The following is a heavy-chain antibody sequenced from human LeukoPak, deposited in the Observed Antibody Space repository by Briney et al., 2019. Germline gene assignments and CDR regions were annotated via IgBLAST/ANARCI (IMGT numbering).Heavy chain of an antibody. Sequence: GGSLRLSCAASGFTFSDSYMSWIRQAPGKGLEWVSYISRGGSTTSYADSVKGRFTISRDNSKNTLYLQMNSLRVEDTAVYYCARDVWYYYDSSGYADIWGQGTMVTVSS. J-gene: IGHJ3*02. D-gene: IGHD3-22*01. CDR3: ARDVWYYYDSSGYADI. CDR2: ISRGGSTT. CDR1: GFTFSDSY. V-gene: IGHV3-11*04.